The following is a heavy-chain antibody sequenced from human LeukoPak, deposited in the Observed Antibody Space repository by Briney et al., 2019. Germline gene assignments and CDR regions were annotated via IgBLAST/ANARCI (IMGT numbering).Heavy chain of an antibody. CDR2: ISYDGSNK. V-gene: IGHV3-30*03. J-gene: IGHJ4*02. D-gene: IGHD6-19*01. CDR1: GFTFSSYG. Sequence: PGGSLRLSCAASGFTFSSYGMHWVRQAPGKGLEWVSFISYDGSNKYSPDSVKGRFTISRDNSKNTLYLQMNSLRAEDTAVYYCARGTPSIAVAGSAVDYWGQGTLVTVSS. CDR3: ARGTPSIAVAGSAVDY.